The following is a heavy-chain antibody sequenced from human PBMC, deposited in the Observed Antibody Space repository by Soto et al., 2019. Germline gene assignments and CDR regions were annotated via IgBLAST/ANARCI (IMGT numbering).Heavy chain of an antibody. V-gene: IGHV3-74*01. D-gene: IGHD3-10*01. CDR2: IKTDGSSP. Sequence: EVLLVESGGGLVHPGGSLRLSCVASGFTFNNYWMHWVRQVPGKGLVWVSRIKTDGSSPNYADSVEGRFTISSDNAKNTLCLQMNSLRAEDTAVYYCARDRIAGSGSCDNWGQGTLVTVSS. J-gene: IGHJ4*02. CDR1: GFTFNNYW. CDR3: ARDRIAGSGSCDN.